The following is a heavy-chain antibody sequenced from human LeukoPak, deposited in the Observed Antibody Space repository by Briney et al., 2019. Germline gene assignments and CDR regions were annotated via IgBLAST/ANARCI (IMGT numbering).Heavy chain of an antibody. CDR2: IYHSGST. Sequence: TTSETLSLTCAVSGYSISSGYCWGLIRQPPGKGLEWIGTIYHSGSTYYNPSLKSRVTISLDTSKNQFSLKLSSVTAADAAVYFCARHPYYYYYMDVWGKGTTVTVSS. CDR3: ARHPYYYYYMDV. J-gene: IGHJ6*03. CDR1: GYSISSGYC. V-gene: IGHV4-38-2*01.